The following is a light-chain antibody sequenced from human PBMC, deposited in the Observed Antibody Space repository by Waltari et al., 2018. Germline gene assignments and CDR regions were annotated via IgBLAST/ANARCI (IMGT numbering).Light chain of an antibody. CDR3: SSYISSTSVI. V-gene: IGLV2-23*02. J-gene: IGLJ2*01. CDR2: GVN. CDR1: RSDVGNYNL. Sequence: QSALTQPASVSGSHGQSITIPCTGTRSDVGNYNLVSWYQQHPGKAPKPMVSGVNKRASGVSNRFSGSKSCNTASLTISGLQSEDEASYYCSSYISSTSVIFGGGTKLTVL.